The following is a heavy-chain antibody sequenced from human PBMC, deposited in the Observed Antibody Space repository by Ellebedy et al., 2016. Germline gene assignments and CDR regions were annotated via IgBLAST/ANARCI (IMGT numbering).Heavy chain of an antibody. Sequence: SVKVSXKASGGTFSSYAISWVRQAPGQGLEWMGGIIPIFGTANYAQKFQGRVTITADESTSTAYMELSSLRSEDTAVYYCAGGGYSYVLGYYYYMDVWGKGTTVTVSS. J-gene: IGHJ6*03. CDR1: GGTFSSYA. CDR2: IIPIFGTA. V-gene: IGHV1-69*13. D-gene: IGHD5-18*01. CDR3: AGGGYSYVLGYYYYMDV.